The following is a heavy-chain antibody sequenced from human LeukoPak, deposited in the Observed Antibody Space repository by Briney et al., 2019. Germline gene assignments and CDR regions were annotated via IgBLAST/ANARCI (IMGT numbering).Heavy chain of an antibody. CDR3: AKDREQWLVPSGYAFDV. Sequence: ASVKVSCKVSGYTLTELSMHWVRQAPGKGLEWMGGFDPEDGETIYAQKFQGRVTMTEDTSTDTAYMELSSLRSEDTALYYCAKDREQWLVPSGYAFDVWGQGALVTVSS. CDR2: FDPEDGET. CDR1: GYTLTELS. V-gene: IGHV1-24*01. D-gene: IGHD6-19*01. J-gene: IGHJ3*01.